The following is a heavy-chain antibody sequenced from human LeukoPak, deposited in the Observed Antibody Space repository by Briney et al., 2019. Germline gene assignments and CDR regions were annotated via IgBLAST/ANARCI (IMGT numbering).Heavy chain of an antibody. Sequence: ASVKVSCKVSGYTLTELSMHWVRQAPGKGLEWMGGFDPEDGETIYAQKFQGRVTMTEDTSTDTAYMELSSLRSEDTAVYYCATAPNYYDSSGPGYWGQGTLVTVSS. V-gene: IGHV1-24*01. CDR3: ATAPNYYDSSGPGY. CDR1: GYTLTELS. J-gene: IGHJ4*02. CDR2: FDPEDGET. D-gene: IGHD3-22*01.